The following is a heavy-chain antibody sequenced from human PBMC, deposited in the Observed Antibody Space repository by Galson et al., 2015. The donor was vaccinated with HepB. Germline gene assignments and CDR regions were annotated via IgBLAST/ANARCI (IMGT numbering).Heavy chain of an antibody. J-gene: IGHJ4*02. Sequence: SCKASGGTFSRYTFSWARQAPGQGLEWMGGITPLFGTAKYAQKFQGRVTITADESTSRVYMDLSNLRPEDTAVYYCGREGRAAAANPVDYWGQGTLVTVSS. D-gene: IGHD6-13*01. V-gene: IGHV1-69*01. CDR2: ITPLFGTA. CDR3: GREGRAAAANPVDY. CDR1: GGTFSRYT.